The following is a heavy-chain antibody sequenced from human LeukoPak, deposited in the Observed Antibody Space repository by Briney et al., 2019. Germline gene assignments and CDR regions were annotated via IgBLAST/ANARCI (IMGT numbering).Heavy chain of an antibody. V-gene: IGHV3-23*01. CDR3: AKDRHITYYYDSXGYXFGXXXDY. CDR2: ISGSGGST. J-gene: IGHJ4*02. Sequence: PGGSLRLSCAASGFTFSSYAMSWVRQAPGKGLEWVSAISGSGGSTYYADSVKGRFTISRDNSKNTLYLQMNSLRAEDTAVYYCAKDRHITYYYDSXGYXFGXXXDYWGQGTLXTVSS. CDR1: GFTFSSYA. D-gene: IGHD3-22*01.